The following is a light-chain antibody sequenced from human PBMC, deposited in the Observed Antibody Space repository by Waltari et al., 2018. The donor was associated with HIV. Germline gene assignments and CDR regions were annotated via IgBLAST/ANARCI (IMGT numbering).Light chain of an antibody. CDR2: DDS. CDR3: QVWDDAGGQAVWV. J-gene: IGLJ3*02. Sequence: YVLTQPSSVSAAPGQTARLPCVGAALGPMRVYWYQQQSGQGPVLVIYDDSDRPAGGSERISGVNSGGAATLTIDRVEVGDEADYYCQVWDDAGGQAVWVFGGGTKLTVL. V-gene: IGLV3-21*02. CDR1: ALGPMR.